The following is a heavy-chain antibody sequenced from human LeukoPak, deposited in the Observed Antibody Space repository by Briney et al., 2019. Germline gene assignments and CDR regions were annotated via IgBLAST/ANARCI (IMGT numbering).Heavy chain of an antibody. D-gene: IGHD6-13*01. J-gene: IGHJ3*02. Sequence: GSSVKVSCKASGGTFSSYAISWVRQAPGQGLEWMGGIIPIFGTANYAQKFQGRVTITTDESTSTAYMELSSLRSEDTAVYYCARETGIADAFDIWGQGTMVTVSS. CDR1: GGTFSSYA. V-gene: IGHV1-69*05. CDR3: ARETGIADAFDI. CDR2: IIPIFGTA.